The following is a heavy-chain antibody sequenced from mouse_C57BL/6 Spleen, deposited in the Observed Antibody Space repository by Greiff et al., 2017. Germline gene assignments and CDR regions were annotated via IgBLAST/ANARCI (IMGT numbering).Heavy chain of an antibody. CDR2: IYPGDGAT. CDR3: ARRGNYDYAMDY. D-gene: IGHD2-1*01. CDR1: GYAFSSYW. V-gene: IGHV1-80*01. Sequence: QVQLKQSGAELVKPGASVKISCKASGYAFSSYWMNWVKQRPGKGLEWIGQIYPGDGATNYNGKFKGKAALTADKSSSTAYMQLSSLTSEDSAVYFCARRGNYDYAMDYWGQGTSVTVSS. J-gene: IGHJ4*01.